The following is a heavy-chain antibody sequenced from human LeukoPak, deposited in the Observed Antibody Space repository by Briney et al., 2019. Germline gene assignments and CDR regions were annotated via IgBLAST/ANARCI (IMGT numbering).Heavy chain of an antibody. D-gene: IGHD3-10*01. Sequence: SETLSLTCAVYGGSFSGYYWSWIRQPPGKGLEWIGEINHSGSTNYNPSLKSRVTISVDTSKNQFSLKLSSVTAADTAVYYCARDGAWSGELTNWFDPWGQGTLVTVSS. CDR2: INHSGST. J-gene: IGHJ5*02. V-gene: IGHV4-34*01. CDR3: ARDGAWSGELTNWFDP. CDR1: GGSFSGYY.